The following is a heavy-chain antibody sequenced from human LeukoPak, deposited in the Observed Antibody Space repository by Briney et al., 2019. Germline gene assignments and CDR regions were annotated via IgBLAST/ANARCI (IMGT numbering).Heavy chain of an antibody. CDR2: INHSGST. Sequence: SETLSLTCAVYGGSFSGYYWSWIRQPPGKGLEWIGEINHSGSTNYNPSLKSRVTISVDTSKNQFSLKLSSVTAADTAVYYCASQLLGWFDPWGQGTLVTVSS. CDR1: GGSFSGYY. J-gene: IGHJ5*02. V-gene: IGHV4-34*01. D-gene: IGHD1-26*01. CDR3: ASQLLGWFDP.